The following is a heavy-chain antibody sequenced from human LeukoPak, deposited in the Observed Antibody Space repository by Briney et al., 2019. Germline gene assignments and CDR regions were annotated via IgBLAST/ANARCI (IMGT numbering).Heavy chain of an antibody. J-gene: IGHJ6*02. Sequence: PGGSLRLSCAASGFTFSSYAMSWVRQAPGKGLEWVSAISGSGGSTYYADSVKGRFTISRDNSKNTLYLQMNSLRAEDTAVYYCATGSSGFRGHGMDVWGQGTTVTVSS. CDR2: ISGSGGST. CDR3: ATGSSGFRGHGMDV. D-gene: IGHD6-19*01. CDR1: GFTFSSYA. V-gene: IGHV3-23*01.